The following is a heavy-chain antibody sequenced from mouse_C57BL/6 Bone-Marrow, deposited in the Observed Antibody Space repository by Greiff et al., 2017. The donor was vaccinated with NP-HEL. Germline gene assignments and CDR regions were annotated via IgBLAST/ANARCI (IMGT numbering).Heavy chain of an antibody. CDR2: IRSKSNNYAT. V-gene: IGHV10-1*01. CDR1: GFSFNTYA. J-gene: IGHJ1*03. CDR3: VRRGLRGYFDV. D-gene: IGHD1-1*01. Sequence: EVHLVESGGGLVQPKGSLKLSCAASGFSFNTYAMNWVRQAPGKGLEWVARIRSKSNNYATYYADSVKDRFTISRDDSESMLYLQMNNLETEDTAMYYCVRRGLRGYFDVWGTGTTVTVSS.